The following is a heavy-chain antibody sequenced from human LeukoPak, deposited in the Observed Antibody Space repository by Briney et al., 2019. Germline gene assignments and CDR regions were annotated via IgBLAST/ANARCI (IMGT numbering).Heavy chain of an antibody. D-gene: IGHD3-10*01. J-gene: IGHJ5*02. CDR2: INPNSGGT. V-gene: IGHV1-2*06. CDR3: ARDTITMGINWFDP. CDR1: GYTFTGYY. Sequence: ASVKVSCKASGYTFTGYYMHWVRQAPGQGLEWMGRINPNSGGTNYAQKFQGRVTMTRDTSICTAYMELTRLRSDDTAVYYCARDTITMGINWFDPWGQGTLVTVSS.